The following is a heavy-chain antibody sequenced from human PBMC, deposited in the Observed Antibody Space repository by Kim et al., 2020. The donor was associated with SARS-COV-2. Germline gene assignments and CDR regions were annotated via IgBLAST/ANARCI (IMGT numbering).Heavy chain of an antibody. V-gene: IGHV4-34*01. Sequence: SETLSLTCAVYGGSFSGYYWSWSCKSPGKGLEWIWEITHKGDTNYNPSLKSQVIIAVDATKTQFSLKLTSVTAADTAVYDCARGPRFFDCTLSGDYYCMDVWGQGTTVTVSS. CDR3: ARGPRFFDCTLSGDYYCMDV. CDR2: ITHKGDT. D-gene: IGHD3-9*01. J-gene: IGHJ6*02. CDR1: GGSFSGYY.